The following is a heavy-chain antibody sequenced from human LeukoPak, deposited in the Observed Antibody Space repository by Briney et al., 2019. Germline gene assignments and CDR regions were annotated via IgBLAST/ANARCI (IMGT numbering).Heavy chain of an antibody. CDR3: AKLNPWHYYDSSGYGYSSDY. CDR2: ISNDGRNK. Sequence: PGRSLRLSCAASGFTFSNYGMHWVRQAPGKGLEWMAVISNDGRNKYYADSVKGRFTISRDNSKNTLYLQMNSLRAEDTALYYRAKLNPWHYYDSSGYGYSSDYWGQGTLVTVSS. D-gene: IGHD3-22*01. CDR1: GFTFSNYG. J-gene: IGHJ4*02. V-gene: IGHV3-30*18.